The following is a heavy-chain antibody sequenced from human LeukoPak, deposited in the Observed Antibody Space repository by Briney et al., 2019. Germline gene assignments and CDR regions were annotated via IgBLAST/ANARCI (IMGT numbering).Heavy chain of an antibody. Sequence: ASVKVSCKASGYTFTSYDINWVRQATGQGLEWMGWMNPNSGNTGYAQKFQGRVTMTRNTSISTAYMELSSLRSEDTAVYYCARGIGSTTVTTLEYYFDYWGQGTLVTVSP. CDR2: MNPNSGNT. CDR1: GYTFTSYD. V-gene: IGHV1-8*01. J-gene: IGHJ4*02. CDR3: ARGIGSTTVTTLEYYFDY. D-gene: IGHD4-17*01.